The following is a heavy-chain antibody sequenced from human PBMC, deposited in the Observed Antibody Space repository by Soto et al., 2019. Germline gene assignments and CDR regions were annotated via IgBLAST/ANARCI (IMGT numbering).Heavy chain of an antibody. D-gene: IGHD3-3*01. Sequence: QVQLQQWGAGLLKPSETLSLTCAVYGGSFSSYYWSWIRQPPGKGLEWIGVINHSGSTNSDPSLKSRVTISIDTSKNQVSLTLSSVTAADTAVYYCARGEPRFMEWLLLSEYFDPWGQGTLVTVSS. V-gene: IGHV4-34*01. J-gene: IGHJ5*02. CDR1: GGSFSSYY. CDR3: ARGEPRFMEWLLLSEYFDP. CDR2: INHSGST.